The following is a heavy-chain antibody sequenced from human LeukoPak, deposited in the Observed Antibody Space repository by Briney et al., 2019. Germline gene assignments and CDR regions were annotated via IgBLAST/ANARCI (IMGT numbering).Heavy chain of an antibody. J-gene: IGHJ4*02. Sequence: TGGSLRLSCAASGFTFSTYCMHWVRQAPGKGPMWVSRICPDGTVTNYADSVKARFMISRDNARNTVYLQMNSLRVEDTAVYYCVRDFRSADYWGQGTLVTVSS. CDR1: GFTFSTYC. CDR2: ICPDGTVT. CDR3: VRDFRSADY. V-gene: IGHV3-74*01.